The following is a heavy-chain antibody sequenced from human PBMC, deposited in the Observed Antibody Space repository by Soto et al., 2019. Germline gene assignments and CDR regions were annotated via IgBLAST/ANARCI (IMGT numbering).Heavy chain of an antibody. V-gene: IGHV4-30-4*01. J-gene: IGHJ4*02. CDR2: IFDSGTT. CDR1: GGSITSDYSC. D-gene: IGHD7-27*01. Sequence: QVQLQESGPGLVKPSQTLSLTCTVSGGSITSDYSCWSWIRQPPGEGLEWIGHIFDSGTTYTNPSLRSQDAISLDTSKNHFSLTLSSVTAADTAVYYCARGPSGDKVHYWGQGALVTVSS. CDR3: ARGPSGDKVHY.